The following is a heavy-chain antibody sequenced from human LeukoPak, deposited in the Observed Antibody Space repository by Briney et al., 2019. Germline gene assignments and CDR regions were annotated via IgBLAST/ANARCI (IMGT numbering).Heavy chain of an antibody. V-gene: IGHV3-30-3*01. CDR1: GFTFSGYA. J-gene: IGHJ4*02. CDR2: ISNDGSNK. D-gene: IGHD3-10*01. Sequence: RSPRLSCAASGFTFSGYAMHWVCQAPGKGLEWVAVISNDGSNKYYADSVKGRFTISRDNSKNTLYLQMNSLRAEDTAVYYCASVGSGSYYRDYWGQGTLVTVSS. CDR3: ASVGSGSYYRDY.